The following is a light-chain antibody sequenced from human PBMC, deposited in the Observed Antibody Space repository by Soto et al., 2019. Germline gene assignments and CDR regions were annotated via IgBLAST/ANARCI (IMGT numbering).Light chain of an antibody. CDR1: QSVSSSY. J-gene: IGKJ1*01. V-gene: IGKV3-20*01. Sequence: EIVLTQSPGTLSLSPGERATLSCRASQSVSSSYLAWYQQKPGQAPRLLIYGASSRATGIPDSFSGSGSGTDFTLTISRLEPEEFAVYYGQQYGSSPPWTFGQGTKVEIK. CDR3: QQYGSSPPWT. CDR2: GAS.